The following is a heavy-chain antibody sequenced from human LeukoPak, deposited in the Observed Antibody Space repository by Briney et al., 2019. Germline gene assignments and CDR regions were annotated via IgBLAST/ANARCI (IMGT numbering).Heavy chain of an antibody. J-gene: IGHJ4*02. CDR2: ISGSGGST. CDR1: GFTFSSYA. D-gene: IGHD2-2*01. V-gene: IGHV3-23*01. Sequence: GGSLRLSCAASGFTFSSYAMSWVRQAPGKGLEWVSAISGSGGSTYYADSVKGRFTISRDNSKNTLYLQMNSLRAEDTAVYYCAKVDLSIVVVPAALDYWGQGTLVTVSS. CDR3: AKVDLSIVVVPAALDY.